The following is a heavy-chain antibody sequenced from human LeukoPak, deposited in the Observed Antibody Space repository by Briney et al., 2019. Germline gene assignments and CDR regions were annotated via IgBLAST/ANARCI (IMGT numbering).Heavy chain of an antibody. CDR3: ARDFRLFYDILTGYYIGGHYFDY. V-gene: IGHV4-4*07. Sequence: PSETLSLTCTVSGDSFSTYYWSWIRQPAGKGLEWIGHIYTSGTTNYNPSLKSRVTISVDTSKNQFSLKLSSVTAADTAVYYCARDFRLFYDILTGYYIGGHYFDYWGQGTLVTVSS. CDR2: IYTSGTT. J-gene: IGHJ4*02. CDR1: GDSFSTYY. D-gene: IGHD3-9*01.